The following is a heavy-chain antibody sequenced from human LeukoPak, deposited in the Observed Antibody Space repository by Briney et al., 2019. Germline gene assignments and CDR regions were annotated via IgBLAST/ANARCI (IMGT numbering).Heavy chain of an antibody. J-gene: IGHJ4*02. CDR1: GFTFSSDA. Sequence: PGGSLSLSCAASGFTFSSDAMTWVRQAPGKGLVFVSRVTSDGSSTTYADSVKGRFTISRDNAKNTLYLQMNSLRVEDTALYYCVRSNSGPDYWGQGTLVTVSS. D-gene: IGHD5-12*01. CDR2: VTSDGSST. V-gene: IGHV3-74*01. CDR3: VRSNSGPDY.